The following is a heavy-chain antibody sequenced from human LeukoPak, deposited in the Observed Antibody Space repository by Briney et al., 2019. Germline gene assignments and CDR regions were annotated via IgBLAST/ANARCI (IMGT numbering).Heavy chain of an antibody. CDR1: GFTFSSYA. Sequence: GGSLRLSCAASGFTFSSYAMHWVRQAPGEGLEYVSAITSNGGSTYYADSVKGRFTISRDSSKNTLYLQMNSLRAEDTAVYYCALGDPSSSWGQGTLVTVSS. CDR3: ALGDPSSS. V-gene: IGHV3-64*04. CDR2: ITSNGGST. J-gene: IGHJ4*02. D-gene: IGHD6-13*01.